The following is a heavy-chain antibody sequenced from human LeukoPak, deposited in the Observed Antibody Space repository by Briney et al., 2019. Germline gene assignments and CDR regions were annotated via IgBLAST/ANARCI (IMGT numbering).Heavy chain of an antibody. CDR3: ARDQRGYSYGPRSRGNYYYYYMDV. V-gene: IGHV3-9*01. J-gene: IGHJ6*03. Sequence: PGGSLRLSCAASGFTFDDYAMHWVRQAPGKGQEWVSGISWNSGSIGYADSVKGRFTISRDNAKNSLYLQMNSLRAEDTAVYYCARDQRGYSYGPRSRGNYYYYYMDVWGKGTTVTVSS. CDR1: GFTFDDYA. CDR2: ISWNSGSI. D-gene: IGHD5-18*01.